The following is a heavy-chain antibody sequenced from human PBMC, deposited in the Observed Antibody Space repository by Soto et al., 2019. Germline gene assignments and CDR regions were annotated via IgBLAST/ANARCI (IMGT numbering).Heavy chain of an antibody. CDR2: IYYSGST. CDR1: GGSISSYY. CDR3: GRQEGYCSGGSCYPRDWFDP. D-gene: IGHD2-15*01. Sequence: PSETLSLTCTVSGGSISSYYWSWIRQPPGKGLEWIGYIYYSGSTNYNPSLKSRVTISVDTSKNQFSLKLSSVTAADTAVYYCGRQEGYCSGGSCYPRDWFDPWGQGTLVTVSS. J-gene: IGHJ5*02. V-gene: IGHV4-59*08.